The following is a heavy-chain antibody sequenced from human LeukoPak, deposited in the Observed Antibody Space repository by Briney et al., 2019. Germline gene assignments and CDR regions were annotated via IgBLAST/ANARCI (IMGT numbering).Heavy chain of an antibody. J-gene: IGHJ3*02. D-gene: IGHD6-13*01. CDR3: ASIAASVAFDI. Sequence: GGSLRLSCAASGFTFSSYWMSWVRQAPGKGLEWVANIKQDGSEKYYVDSVKGRFTISRDNAKNSLYLQMNSLRAEDTAVYHCASIAASVAFDIWGQGTMVTVSS. V-gene: IGHV3-7*01. CDR2: IKQDGSEK. CDR1: GFTFSSYW.